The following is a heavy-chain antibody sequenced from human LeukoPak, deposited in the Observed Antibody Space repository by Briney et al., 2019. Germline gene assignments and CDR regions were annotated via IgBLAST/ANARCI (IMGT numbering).Heavy chain of an antibody. CDR1: GFTLSSHW. Sequence: GGSLRLSCAASGFTLSSHWMHWVRQAPGKGLEWVSGISWNSGSIEYADSVKGRFTVSRDNAKTSFDLQMNSLRAEDTAFYYCVRGHYGSGRPNWFDPWGQGTLVTVSS. V-gene: IGHV3-9*01. D-gene: IGHD3-10*01. CDR2: ISWNSGSI. CDR3: VRGHYGSGRPNWFDP. J-gene: IGHJ5*02.